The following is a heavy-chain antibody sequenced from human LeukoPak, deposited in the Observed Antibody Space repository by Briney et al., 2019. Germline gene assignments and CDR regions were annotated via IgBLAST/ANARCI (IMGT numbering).Heavy chain of an antibody. CDR3: ARGPNYYGDYIRSFPDAFHI. J-gene: IGHJ3*02. D-gene: IGHD4-17*01. CDR2: ISHGGVT. V-gene: IGHV4-34*01. Sequence: SETLSLTCGVSGASFSGFFWNWVRQSPGEGLEWIGDISHGGVTTYNPSLMGRVTITIDTSTNQFSLMLTSVTAADTGVYYCARGPNYYGDYIRSFPDAFHIWGRGTVVSVSS. CDR1: GASFSGFF.